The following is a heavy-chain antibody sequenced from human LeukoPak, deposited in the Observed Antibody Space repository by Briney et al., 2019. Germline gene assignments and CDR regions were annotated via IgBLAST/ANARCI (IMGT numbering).Heavy chain of an antibody. CDR3: ARGSGDILTGYSDFDY. D-gene: IGHD3-9*01. CDR1: GFTFSDYY. J-gene: IGHJ4*02. Sequence: GGSLRLSCAASGFTFSDYYMSWIRQTPGKGLEWVSYISSSSSYTNYADSVKGRFTISRDNAENSLYLQMNSLRAEDTAVYYCARGSGDILTGYSDFDYWGQGTLVTVSS. CDR2: ISSSSSYT. V-gene: IGHV3-11*06.